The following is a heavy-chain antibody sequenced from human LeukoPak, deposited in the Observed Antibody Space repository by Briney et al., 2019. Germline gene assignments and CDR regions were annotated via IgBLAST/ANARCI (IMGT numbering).Heavy chain of an antibody. J-gene: IGHJ4*02. CDR2: IYTSGST. CDR1: GGSISSYY. D-gene: IGHD3-3*01. Sequence: SETLSLTCTVSGGSISSYYWSWIRQPAGKGLEWIGRIYTSGSTNYNPSLKSRVTMSVDTSKNQFSLKLSSVTAADTAVYYCASGFWSGYYFYFDYWGQGTLVTVSS. CDR3: ASGFWSGYYFYFDY. V-gene: IGHV4-4*07.